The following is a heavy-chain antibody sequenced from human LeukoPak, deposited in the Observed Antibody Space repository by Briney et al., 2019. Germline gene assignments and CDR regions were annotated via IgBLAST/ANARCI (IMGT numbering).Heavy chain of an antibody. CDR3: ARSYYGYCSSTSCLRLDYYYGMDV. J-gene: IGHJ6*04. CDR1: GYTFTSYG. Sequence: GASVKVSCKASGYTFTSYGISWVRQAPGQGLEWMGWISAYNGNTNYAQKFQGRVTMTTDTSTSTAYMELRSLRSDDTAMYYCARSYYGYCSSTSCLRLDYYYGMDVWGKGTTVTVSS. D-gene: IGHD2-2*01. CDR2: ISAYNGNT. V-gene: IGHV1-18*04.